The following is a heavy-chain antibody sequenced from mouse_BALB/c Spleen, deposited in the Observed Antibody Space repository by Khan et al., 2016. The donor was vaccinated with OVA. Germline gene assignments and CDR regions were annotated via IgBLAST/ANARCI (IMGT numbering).Heavy chain of an antibody. CDR3: IRAGYGAFAY. J-gene: IGHJ3*01. Sequence: VQLQQSGTVLARPGASVKMSCETSGFIFTNYWMHWVKQRPGQGLEWIGGIYPGNSDTDYNQKFKDKAKLTAVTSASTAYIDLSSLSNEDSADYYCIRAGYGAFAYWGQGTLVTVSA. CDR2: IYPGNSDT. CDR1: GFIFTNYW. V-gene: IGHV1-5*01. D-gene: IGHD1-1*01.